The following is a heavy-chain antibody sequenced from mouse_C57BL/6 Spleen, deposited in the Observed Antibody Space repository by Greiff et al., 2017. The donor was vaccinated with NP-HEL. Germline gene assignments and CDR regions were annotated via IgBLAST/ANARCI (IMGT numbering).Heavy chain of an antibody. CDR2: ISNGGGST. J-gene: IGHJ3*01. V-gene: IGHV5-12*01. CDR3: ARQGIYDGPYEGFAY. CDR1: GFTFSDYY. D-gene: IGHD2-3*01. Sequence: EVMLVESGGGLVQPGGSLKLSCAASGFTFSDYYMYWVRQTPEKRLEWVAYISNGGGSTYYPDTVKGRFTISRDNAKNTLYLQMSRLKSEDTAMYYCARQGIYDGPYEGFAYWGQGTLVTVSA.